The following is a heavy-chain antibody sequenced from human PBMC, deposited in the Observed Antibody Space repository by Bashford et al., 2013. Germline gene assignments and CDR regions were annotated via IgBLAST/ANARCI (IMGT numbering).Heavy chain of an antibody. V-gene: IGHV4-59*12. CDR1: GGSISSYY. CDR2: IYYSGST. D-gene: IGHD4-17*01. CDR3: ARGVGDYGFFAFDI. Sequence: ETLSLTCTVSGGSISSYYWSWIRQPPGKGLEWIGYIYYSGSTNYNPSLKSRVTISVDTSKNQFSLKLSSVTAADTAVYYCARGVGDYGFFAFDIWGQGTMVTVSS. J-gene: IGHJ3*02.